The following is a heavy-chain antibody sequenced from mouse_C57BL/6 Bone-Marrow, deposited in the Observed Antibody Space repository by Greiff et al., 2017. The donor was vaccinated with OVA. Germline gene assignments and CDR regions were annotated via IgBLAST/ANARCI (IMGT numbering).Heavy chain of an antibody. CDR2: IYPGNSDT. D-gene: IGHD1-1*01. Sequence: VQLQQSGTVLARPGASVKMSCKTSGYTFTSYWMHWVKQRPGQGLEWIGAIYPGNSDTSYNQKFKGKAKLTAVTSASTAYMELSSLTNEDSAVYDGTRRTLLLLAAMDYWGQGTSVTVSS. V-gene: IGHV1-5*01. CDR1: GYTFTSYW. J-gene: IGHJ4*01. CDR3: TRRTLLLLAAMDY.